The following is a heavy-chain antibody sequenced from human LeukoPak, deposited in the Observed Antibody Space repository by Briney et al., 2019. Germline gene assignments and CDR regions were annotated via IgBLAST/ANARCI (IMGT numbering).Heavy chain of an antibody. CDR1: GFTFSSYA. CDR3: AKSPGTMVRGVSYFDY. Sequence: GGPLRLSCAASGFTFSSYAMSWVRQAPGKGLEWVSAISGSGGSTYYADSVKGRFTISRDNSKNTLYLQMNSLRAEDTAVYYCAKSPGTMVRGVSYFDYWGQGTLVTVSS. J-gene: IGHJ4*02. D-gene: IGHD3-10*01. CDR2: ISGSGGST. V-gene: IGHV3-23*01.